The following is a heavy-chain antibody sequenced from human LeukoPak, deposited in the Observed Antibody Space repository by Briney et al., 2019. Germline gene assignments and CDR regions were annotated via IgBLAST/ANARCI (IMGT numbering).Heavy chain of an antibody. Sequence: SETLSLTCTVSGGSISSYYWSWIRQPPGKGLEWIGYIYYSGSTNYNPSLKSRVTISVDTSKNQFSLKLSSVTAADTAVYYCARPDSSSWAVYDFWGQGTLVTVSS. D-gene: IGHD6-13*01. CDR2: IYYSGST. CDR1: GGSISSYY. CDR3: ARPDSSSWAVYDF. V-gene: IGHV4-59*12. J-gene: IGHJ4*02.